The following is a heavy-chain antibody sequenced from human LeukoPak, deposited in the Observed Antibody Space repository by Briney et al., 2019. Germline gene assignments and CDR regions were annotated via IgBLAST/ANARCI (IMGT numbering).Heavy chain of an antibody. CDR1: GGAVSSGDYY. CDR3: ASSRRYYYGSSGYYAFDI. Sequence: SETLSLTCTVFGGAVSSGDYYWSWIRPPPGKGLEWIGYIYYSGSTYYNPSLKSRVTISVDTSKIHFSLKLSSVTAADTALYYCASSRRYYYGSSGYYAFDIWGQGTMVTVSS. CDR2: IYYSGST. J-gene: IGHJ3*02. D-gene: IGHD3-22*01. V-gene: IGHV4-30-4*08.